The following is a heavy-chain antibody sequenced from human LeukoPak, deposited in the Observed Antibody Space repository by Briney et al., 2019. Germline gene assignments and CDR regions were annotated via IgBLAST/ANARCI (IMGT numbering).Heavy chain of an antibody. V-gene: IGHV3-11*04. CDR3: ARVEKYTTSGPTDP. J-gene: IGHJ5*02. CDR2: ISSSGTTI. CDR1: GFTFSDYY. Sequence: PGGSLRLSCAASGFTFSDYYMSWIRQAPGKGLEWVSYISSSGTTIYYADSVKGRFTISRDNAKNSLYLQMNSLRAEDTAVYYCARVEKYTTSGPTDPWGQGTLVTVSS. D-gene: IGHD6-13*01.